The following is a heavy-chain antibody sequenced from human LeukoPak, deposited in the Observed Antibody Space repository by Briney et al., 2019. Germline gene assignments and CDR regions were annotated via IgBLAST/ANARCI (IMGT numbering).Heavy chain of an antibody. CDR1: GGSFSSYA. CDR2: IIPILGIA. D-gene: IGHD3-10*01. CDR3: ATTPGITMVRGVRFDY. J-gene: IGHJ4*02. Sequence: GSSVKVSCKASGGSFSSYAISWVRQAPGQGLEWMGRIIPILGIANYAQKFQGRVTITADKFTSTAYMELSSLRSEDTAVYYCATTPGITMVRGVRFDYRGQGTLVTVSS. V-gene: IGHV1-69*04.